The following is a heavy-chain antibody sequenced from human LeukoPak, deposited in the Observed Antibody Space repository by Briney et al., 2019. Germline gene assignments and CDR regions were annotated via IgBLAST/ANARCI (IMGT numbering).Heavy chain of an antibody. J-gene: IGHJ3*02. Sequence: GGSLRLSCAASGFTFSSYAMSWVRQAPGKGLEWVSAISGSGGSTYYADSVKGRFTISRDNSKNTLYLQMNSLRAEDTAVYYCAKDLPSYYYDSSGYAFDIWGQGTMVTVSS. D-gene: IGHD3-22*01. V-gene: IGHV3-23*01. CDR3: AKDLPSYYYDSSGYAFDI. CDR1: GFTFSSYA. CDR2: ISGSGGST.